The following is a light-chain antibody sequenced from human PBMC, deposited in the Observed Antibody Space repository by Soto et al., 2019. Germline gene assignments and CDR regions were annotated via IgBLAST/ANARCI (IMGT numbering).Light chain of an antibody. Sequence: DFQMTQSPSSLSASVGDRVTITCRASQDISDHLAWYQHKPGKVPKLLIYEASTLQSGVPSRFSGGGSGTDFTLTISSLQPEDVETYYCQKYNRTPRTFGQGTKVEIK. J-gene: IGKJ1*01. CDR3: QKYNRTPRT. CDR2: EAS. CDR1: QDISDH. V-gene: IGKV1-27*01.